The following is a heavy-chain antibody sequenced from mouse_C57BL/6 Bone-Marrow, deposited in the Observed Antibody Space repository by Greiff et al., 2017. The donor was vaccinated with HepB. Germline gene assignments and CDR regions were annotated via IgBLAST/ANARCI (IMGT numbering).Heavy chain of an antibody. D-gene: IGHD4-1*01. Sequence: EVNVVESGGGLVQSGRSLRLSCATSGFTFSDFYMEWVRQAPGKGLEWIAASRNKANDYTTEYSASVKGRFIVSRDTSQSILYLQMNALRAEDTAIYYCARDAWDWDWYFDVWGTGTTVTVSS. CDR1: GFTFSDFY. CDR3: ARDAWDWDWYFDV. CDR2: SRNKANDYTT. V-gene: IGHV7-1*01. J-gene: IGHJ1*03.